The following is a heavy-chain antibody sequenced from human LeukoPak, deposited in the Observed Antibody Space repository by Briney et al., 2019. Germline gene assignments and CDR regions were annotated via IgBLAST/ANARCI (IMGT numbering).Heavy chain of an antibody. J-gene: IGHJ4*02. V-gene: IGHV3-43D*03. CDR3: AKDWYSSSWHYFDY. Sequence: AGGSLRLSCAASGFTFDDYAMHWVRQAPGKGLEWVSLISWDGGSTYYADSVKDRFTISRDNSKNSLYLQMNSLRAEDTALYYCAKDWYSSSWHYFDYWGQGTLVTVSS. CDR2: ISWDGGST. D-gene: IGHD6-13*01. CDR1: GFTFDDYA.